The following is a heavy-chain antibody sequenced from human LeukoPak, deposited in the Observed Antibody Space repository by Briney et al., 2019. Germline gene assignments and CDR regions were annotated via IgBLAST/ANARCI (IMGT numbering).Heavy chain of an antibody. Sequence: GGSLRLSCAASGFTFSSYNMNWVRQAPGKGLEWVSSISSSSSYIYYADSVKGRLTISRDNAKNSLYLQMNSLRAEDTAVYYCARDHGRGPYYYDSSAYRSDYWGQGTLVTVSS. D-gene: IGHD3-22*01. V-gene: IGHV3-21*01. CDR3: ARDHGRGPYYYDSSAYRSDY. CDR2: ISSSSSYI. J-gene: IGHJ4*02. CDR1: GFTFSSYN.